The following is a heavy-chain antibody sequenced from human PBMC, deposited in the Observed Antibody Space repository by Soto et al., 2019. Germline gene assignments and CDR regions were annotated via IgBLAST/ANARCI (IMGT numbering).Heavy chain of an antibody. J-gene: IGHJ4*02. CDR1: GGYITTSSFS. V-gene: IGHV4-39*02. Sequence: QRQLQESGPGLVKPSGTLSLTCSVSGGYITTSSFSWAWLRQSPGTGLQWIGSMSFTGRPHYNPSLKGRVAISVDAPKNEFSLELTSVTPADTATYFCARGLRWTRTLDFWGRGIRVSVSS. D-gene: IGHD4-17*01. CDR2: MSFTGRP. CDR3: ARGLRWTRTLDF.